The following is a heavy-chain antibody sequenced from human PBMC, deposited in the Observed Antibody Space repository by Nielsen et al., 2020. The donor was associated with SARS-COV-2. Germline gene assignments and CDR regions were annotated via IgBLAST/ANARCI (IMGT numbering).Heavy chain of an antibody. V-gene: IGHV4-31*02. CDR3: ARVRELGPWYYFDY. J-gene: IGHJ4*02. CDR2: IYYSGSI. Sequence: WIRQPPGKGLEWIGYIYYSGSIYYNPSLKSRVTISVDTSKNQFSLKLSSVTAADTAVYYCARVRELGPWYYFDYWGQGTLVTVSS. D-gene: IGHD7-27*01.